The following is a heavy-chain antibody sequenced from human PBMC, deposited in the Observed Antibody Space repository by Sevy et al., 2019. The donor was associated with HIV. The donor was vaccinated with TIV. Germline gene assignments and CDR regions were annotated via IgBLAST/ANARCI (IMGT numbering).Heavy chain of an antibody. CDR1: EFTFSYAW. J-gene: IGHJ6*02. D-gene: IGHD2-8*02. V-gene: IGHV3-15*01. CDR3: STDPIIVLLVTDGMDV. Sequence: GGSLRLSCAASEFTFSYAWMTWVRQAPGKGLEWVGHIKSKTDGGTIDYAAPVKGRFTISRDDSKNTLYLQMNSLKSEDTAVYYCSTDPIIVLLVTDGMDVWGQGTTVTVSS. CDR2: IKSKTDGGTI.